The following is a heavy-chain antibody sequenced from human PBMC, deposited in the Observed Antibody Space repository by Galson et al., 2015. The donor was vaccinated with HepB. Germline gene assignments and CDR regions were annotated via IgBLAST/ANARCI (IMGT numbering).Heavy chain of an antibody. J-gene: IGHJ6*03. CDR3: ARHRRYCSSTSCRRYYMDV. D-gene: IGHD2-2*01. CDR2: IYPGDSDT. CDR1: GYSFTSYW. Sequence: QSGAEVKKPGESLKISCKGSGYSFTSYWIGWVRQMPGKGLEWMGIIYPGDSDTRYSPSFQGQVTISADKSIGTAYLQWSSLKASDTAMYYCARHRRYCSSTSCRRYYMDVWGKGTTVTVSS. V-gene: IGHV5-51*01.